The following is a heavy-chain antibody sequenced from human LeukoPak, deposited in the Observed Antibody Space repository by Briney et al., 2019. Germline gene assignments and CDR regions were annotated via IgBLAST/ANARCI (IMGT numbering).Heavy chain of an antibody. V-gene: IGHV3-53*01. Sequence: GGSLRLSCAASGFTVSSSYMTWVRQAPGKGLEWVSITYADGYTFYADSVKGRFTISRDSSKNTLCLQMNGLRAEDTAMYYCARGLRHCDRTSCFQPFDCWGQGTLVTVSS. D-gene: IGHD2-2*01. CDR2: TYADGYT. J-gene: IGHJ4*02. CDR1: GFTVSSSY. CDR3: ARGLRHCDRTSCFQPFDC.